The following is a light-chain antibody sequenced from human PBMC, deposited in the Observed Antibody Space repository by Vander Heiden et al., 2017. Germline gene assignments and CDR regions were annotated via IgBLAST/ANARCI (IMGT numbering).Light chain of an antibody. Sequence: SYELTPPPSVSVSPGQTARITCSGDALPKKYAYGYQQKSGQAPVLVIDEVSKRPSGIPERFSGSSYGTMENLTSSGDQVEDEADYDGYATDSSGNHRGVVFGGGTKLTVL. J-gene: IGLJ2*01. CDR1: ALPKKY. CDR2: EVS. CDR3: YATDSSGNHRGVV. V-gene: IGLV3-10*01.